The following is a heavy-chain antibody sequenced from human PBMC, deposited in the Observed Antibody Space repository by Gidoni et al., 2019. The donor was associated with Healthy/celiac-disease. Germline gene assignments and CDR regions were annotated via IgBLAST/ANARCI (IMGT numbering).Heavy chain of an antibody. CDR1: GFTFSSYA. CDR2: ISGSGGST. CDR3: AKDPYDVAVAGRVPFDY. D-gene: IGHD6-19*01. Sequence: EVQLLESGGGLVQPGGSLRLSCAASGFTFSSYAMSWVRQAPGKGLEWVSAISGSGGSTYYADSVKGRFTISRDNSKNTLYLQMNSLRAEDTAVYYCAKDPYDVAVAGRVPFDYWGQGTLVTVSS. V-gene: IGHV3-23*01. J-gene: IGHJ4*02.